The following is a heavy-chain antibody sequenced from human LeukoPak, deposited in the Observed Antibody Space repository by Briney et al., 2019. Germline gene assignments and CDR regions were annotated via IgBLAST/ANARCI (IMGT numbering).Heavy chain of an antibody. CDR2: INHSGST. V-gene: IGHV4-34*01. J-gene: IGHJ4*02. Sequence: PSETLSLTCAAYGGSFSGYYWSWIRQPPGKGLEWIGEINHSGSTNYNPSLKSRVTISVDTSKNQFSLKLSSVTAADTAVYYCARGLYSSGWPFDYWGQGTLVTVSS. CDR3: ARGLYSSGWPFDY. CDR1: GGSFSGYY. D-gene: IGHD6-19*01.